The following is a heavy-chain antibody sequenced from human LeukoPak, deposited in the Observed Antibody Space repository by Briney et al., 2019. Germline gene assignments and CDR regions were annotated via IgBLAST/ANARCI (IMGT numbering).Heavy chain of an antibody. Sequence: GGSLRLSCAASEFSVGSNYMTWVRQAPGKGLEWVSLIYSGGSTYYADSVKGRFTISRDNSKNTLYLQMNSLRAEDTAVYYCASLRGYYDILTGYYTPYYFDYWGQGTLVTVSS. D-gene: IGHD3-9*01. V-gene: IGHV3-66*01. J-gene: IGHJ4*02. CDR1: EFSVGSNY. CDR2: IYSGGST. CDR3: ASLRGYYDILTGYYTPYYFDY.